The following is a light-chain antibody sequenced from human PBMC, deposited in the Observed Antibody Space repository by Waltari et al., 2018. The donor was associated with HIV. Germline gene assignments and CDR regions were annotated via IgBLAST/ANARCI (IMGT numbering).Light chain of an antibody. CDR3: QQTYSLPVT. Sequence: DIQMTQSPSSLSASVGDRVTITCRASQMISSYLNWYQQKPGRAPKLLIYGASTLQSGVPSRFSGNTSGTDFTLTISSLQPEDFATYHCQQTYSLPVTFGQGTKVDIK. CDR2: GAS. J-gene: IGKJ2*01. V-gene: IGKV1-39*01. CDR1: QMISSY.